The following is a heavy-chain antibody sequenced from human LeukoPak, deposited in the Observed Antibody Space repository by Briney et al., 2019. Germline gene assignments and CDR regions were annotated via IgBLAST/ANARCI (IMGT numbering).Heavy chain of an antibody. D-gene: IGHD6-6*01. CDR2: IIPIFGTA. J-gene: IGHJ6*03. CDR3: AGIAARPLSFDYYYYMDV. Sequence: SVNVSCKASGGTLSSYAISWVRQAPGQGLEWMGGIIPIFGTANYAQKFQGRVTITADKSTSTAYMEPSSLRSEDTAVYYCAGIAARPLSFDYYYYMDVWGKGTTVTVSS. V-gene: IGHV1-69*06. CDR1: GGTLSSYA.